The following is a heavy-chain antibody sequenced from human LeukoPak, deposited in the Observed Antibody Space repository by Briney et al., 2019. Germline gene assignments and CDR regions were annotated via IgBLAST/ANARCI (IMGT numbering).Heavy chain of an antibody. J-gene: IGHJ6*03. CDR2: IYPGDSET. D-gene: IGHD3-10*01. CDR1: GYRFTNCW. CDR3: ARVNLEYYYAPGRLIGSYSCYMDV. Sequence: GESLKIFCKGSGYRFTNCWIGCWRQMPGKGVEWMGIIYPGDSETRYSPSFQGQVTISADKSISTAYLQWSSLKASDTATYYCARVNLEYYYAPGRLIGSYSCYMDVWGKGTTVTISS. V-gene: IGHV5-51*01.